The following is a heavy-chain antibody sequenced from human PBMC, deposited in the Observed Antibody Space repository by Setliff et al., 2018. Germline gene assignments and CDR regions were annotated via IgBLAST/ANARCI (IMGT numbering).Heavy chain of an antibody. CDR3: AKIRSGWYEAIDY. Sequence: GGSLRLSCAASGFTFSSYAMSWVRQAPGKGLEWVSAISGSGGSTYYADSVKGRFTISRDNSKNTLYLQVNSLRAEDTAVYYCAKIRSGWYEAIDYWGQGTLVTVSS. J-gene: IGHJ4*02. V-gene: IGHV3-23*01. D-gene: IGHD6-19*01. CDR1: GFTFSSYA. CDR2: ISGSGGST.